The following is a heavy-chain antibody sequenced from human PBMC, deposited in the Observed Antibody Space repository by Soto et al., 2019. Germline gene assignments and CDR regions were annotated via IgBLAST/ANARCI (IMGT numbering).Heavy chain of an antibody. D-gene: IGHD5-18*01. Sequence: TGGALGLSCATPGFTFSSYHMHWVRPATGKGLEWVSAIGTAGDTYYPGSVKGRFTISRENAKNSLYLQMNSLRAEDTAVYYCARDPTTDDTDYGMDVWGQGTTVTVSS. CDR3: ARDPTTDDTDYGMDV. V-gene: IGHV3-13*01. J-gene: IGHJ6*02. CDR1: GFTFSSYH. CDR2: IGTAGDT.